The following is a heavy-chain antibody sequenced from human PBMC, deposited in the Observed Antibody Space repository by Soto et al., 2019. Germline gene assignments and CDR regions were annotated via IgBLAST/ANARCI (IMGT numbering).Heavy chain of an antibody. Sequence: QVQLVQSGAEVKKPESSVKVSCKAPGGTFSTYAISWVRQAPGQGLEWMGGIIPMVGTANYAQRFQDRVTITADESTNTVYMELSSLRSEDTAVYLCASGIQLWLRRINNGYSGWGQGTLVTVSS. D-gene: IGHD5-18*01. CDR2: IIPMVGTA. V-gene: IGHV1-69*12. CDR3: ASGIQLWLRRINNGYSG. CDR1: GGTFSTYA. J-gene: IGHJ4*02.